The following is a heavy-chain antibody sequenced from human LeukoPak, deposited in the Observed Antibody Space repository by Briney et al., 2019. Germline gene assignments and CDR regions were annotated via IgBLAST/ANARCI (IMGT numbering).Heavy chain of an antibody. CDR3: AKDYYHSSGYGPLVDYYYYYMDV. D-gene: IGHD3-22*01. CDR2: ISGSGGST. CDR1: GFTFSSYA. J-gene: IGHJ6*03. Sequence: GGSLRLSCAASGFTFSSYAMSWVRQAPGKGLEWVSAISGSGGSTYYADSVKGRFTISRDNSKNTLYLQMNNLRAEDTAVFYCAKDYYHSSGYGPLVDYYYYYMDVWGKGTTVTVSS. V-gene: IGHV3-23*01.